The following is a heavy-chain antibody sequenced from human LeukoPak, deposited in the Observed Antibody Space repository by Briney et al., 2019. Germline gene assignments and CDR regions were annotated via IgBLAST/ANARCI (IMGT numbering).Heavy chain of an antibody. CDR2: IYYSGST. D-gene: IGHD4/OR15-4a*01. V-gene: IGHV4-59*08. J-gene: IGHJ4*02. CDR1: GGSISSYY. Sequence: PSETLSLTCTVSGGSISSYYWSWIRQPPGKGLEWIGYIYYSGSTNYNPSLKSRVTISVDTSKNQFSLKLSSVTAADTAVYYCATQVRPRAPIDYWGQGTLVTVSS. CDR3: ATQVRPRAPIDY.